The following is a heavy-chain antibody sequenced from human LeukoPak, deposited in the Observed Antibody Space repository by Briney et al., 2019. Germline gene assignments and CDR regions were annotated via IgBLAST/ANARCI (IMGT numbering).Heavy chain of an antibody. V-gene: IGHV5-51*01. CDR1: GYSFTSYW. CDR3: ARQARYYDSSGYYPPTSFDP. Sequence: GESLKISCKGSGYSFTSYWIGWVRQMPGKGLEWMGIIYPGDSDTRYSPSFQGQVTISADKSISTAYLQWSSLKASDTAMYYCARQARYYDSSGYYPPTSFDPWGQGTLVTVSS. D-gene: IGHD3-22*01. CDR2: IYPGDSDT. J-gene: IGHJ5*02.